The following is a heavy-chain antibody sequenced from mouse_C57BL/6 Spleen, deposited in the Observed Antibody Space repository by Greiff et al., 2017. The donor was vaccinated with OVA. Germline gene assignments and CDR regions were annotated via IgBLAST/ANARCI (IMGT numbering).Heavy chain of an antibody. V-gene: IGHV1-72*01. CDR1: GYTFTSYG. Sequence: QVQLQQTGAGFVKPGASVKLSCKASGYTFTSYGVHWVKQRPGRGLEWIGRIDPNSGGTKYNEKFKSKATLTVDKPSSTAYMQLSSLTSEDSAVYYCARAGVADWYFDVWGTGTTVTVSS. CDR2: IDPNSGGT. J-gene: IGHJ1*03. CDR3: ARAGVADWYFDV. D-gene: IGHD1-1*01.